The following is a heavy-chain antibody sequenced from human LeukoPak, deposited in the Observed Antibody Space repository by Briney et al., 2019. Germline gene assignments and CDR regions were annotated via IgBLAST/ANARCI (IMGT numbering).Heavy chain of an antibody. J-gene: IGHJ6*02. V-gene: IGHV6-1*01. CDR1: GDSVSRNNTT. CDR2: TFYRSKWYN. D-gene: IGHD1-1*01. Sequence: QTPSLTCAISGDSVSRNNTTWNWIRQSPSRGLEWLGRTFYRSKWYNDYAVSVKSRITINADTSKNQVSLQLNSVTPEDTAVYYCARQNTDITTLDVWGQGTTVTVSS. CDR3: ARQNTDITTLDV.